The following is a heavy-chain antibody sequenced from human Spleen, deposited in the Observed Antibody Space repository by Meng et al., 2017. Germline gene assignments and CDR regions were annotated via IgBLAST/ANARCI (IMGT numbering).Heavy chain of an antibody. Sequence: QPQLQESGPGLVKPSQALSLTCSCSGGSISTSGYYWGWIRQAPGKGLEWSGSVGHSGFTYYTPSVKSRITVSIDTSRNEFYLMLTSVTAADTAVYFCVRSSAWVRTGFDPWGQGTLVTVSS. CDR2: VGHSGFT. J-gene: IGHJ5*02. D-gene: IGHD3-22*01. V-gene: IGHV4-39*01. CDR1: GGSISTSGYY. CDR3: VRSSAWVRTGFDP.